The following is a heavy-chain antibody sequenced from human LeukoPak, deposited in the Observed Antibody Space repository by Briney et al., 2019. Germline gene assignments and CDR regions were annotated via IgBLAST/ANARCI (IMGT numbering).Heavy chain of an antibody. V-gene: IGHV1-69*13. D-gene: IGHD6-13*01. CDR3: ARFGIAAAGTHYYFDY. J-gene: IGHJ4*02. CDR1: GGTFSSYA. Sequence: ASVKVSCKASGGTFSSYAISWVRQAPGQGLEWMGGIIPIFGTANYAQKFQGRVTITADESTSTAYMELSSLRSEDTAVYYCARFGIAAAGTHYYFDYWGQGTLVTVSS. CDR2: IIPIFGTA.